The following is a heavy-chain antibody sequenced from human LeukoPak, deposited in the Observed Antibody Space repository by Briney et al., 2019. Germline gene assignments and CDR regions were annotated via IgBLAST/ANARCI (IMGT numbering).Heavy chain of an antibody. CDR3: ARVHVAVGCYSL. J-gene: IGHJ4*02. Sequence: LGGSLRLSCAASGFTVSSNYMSWVRQAPGKGLEWVSVIYSGGSTYYADSVKGRFTISRDNSKNTLYLQMNSLRAEDTAVYYCARVHVAVGCYSLWGQGTLVTVSS. CDR2: IYSGGST. D-gene: IGHD2-15*01. CDR1: GFTVSSNY. V-gene: IGHV3-53*01.